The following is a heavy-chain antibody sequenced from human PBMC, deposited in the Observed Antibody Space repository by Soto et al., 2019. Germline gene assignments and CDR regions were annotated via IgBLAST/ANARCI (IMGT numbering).Heavy chain of an antibody. Sequence: PGXSLRLSCAASGCTSSSYDMHWVRQGPCRGLEWVAVISYDGSNKYYADSVKGRFTISRDNSKNTLYLQMNSLRAEDTAVYYCARDSDVDDSSGYPYDYWGQGTLVTVSS. CDR1: GCTSSSYD. V-gene: IGHV3-30-3*01. D-gene: IGHD3-22*01. CDR3: ARDSDVDDSSGYPYDY. CDR2: ISYDGSNK. J-gene: IGHJ4*02.